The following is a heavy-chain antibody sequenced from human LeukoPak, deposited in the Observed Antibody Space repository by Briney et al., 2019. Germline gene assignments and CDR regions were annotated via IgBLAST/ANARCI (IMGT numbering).Heavy chain of an antibody. Sequence: SVKVSCKASGGTFSSYAISWVRQAPGHGLEWMGGIIPIFGTANYAQKFQGRVTITADESTSTAYRELSSLRSEDAAVYYCARGGRAYCGGDCLYDAFDIWGQGTMVTVSS. CDR2: IIPIFGTA. CDR3: ARGGRAYCGGDCLYDAFDI. D-gene: IGHD2-21*02. CDR1: GGTFSSYA. V-gene: IGHV1-69*01. J-gene: IGHJ3*02.